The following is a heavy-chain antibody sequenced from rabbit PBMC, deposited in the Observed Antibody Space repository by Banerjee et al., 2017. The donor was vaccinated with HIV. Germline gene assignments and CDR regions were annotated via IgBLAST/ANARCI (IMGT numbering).Heavy chain of an antibody. CDR2: IYTGSGHT. V-gene: IGHV1S40*01. CDR3: ARDIGYGNYNL. CDR1: GFTISSYV. J-gene: IGHJ6*01. Sequence: QSLEESGGDLVKPGASLALTCTASGFTISSYVMCWVRQAPGKGLEWIACIYTGSGHTYYASWAEGRFTISKTSSTTVTLQMTSLTAADTATYFCARDIGYGNYNLWGPGTLVTVS. D-gene: IGHD1-1*01.